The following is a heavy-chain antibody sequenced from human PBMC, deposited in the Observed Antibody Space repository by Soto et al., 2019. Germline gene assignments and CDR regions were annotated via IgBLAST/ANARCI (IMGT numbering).Heavy chain of an antibody. J-gene: IGHJ4*02. CDR2: VYYSGST. CDR1: GGSISNYY. CDR3: ARYRFPGTWSKLDD. D-gene: IGHD3-16*02. V-gene: IGHV4-59*01. Sequence: SETLSLTCTVSGGSISNYYWTWVRQPPGKGLEWIGYVYYSGSTNYNPSLESRVTISIDASKNQFSLKMKSVTAADTAMYFCARYRFPGTWSKLDDWGRGTLGTVSS.